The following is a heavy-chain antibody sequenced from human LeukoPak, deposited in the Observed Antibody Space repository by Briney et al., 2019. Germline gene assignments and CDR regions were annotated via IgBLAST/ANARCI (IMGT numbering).Heavy chain of an antibody. CDR2: INPSGGST. Sequence: GASVKVSCKASGYTFSSYYMHWVRQAPGQGLEWMGIINPSGGSTSYAQKLQGRITMTRDTSTSTVYMELSSLRSEDTAVYYCARADSGGDSSGYKWFDPWGQGTLVTVSS. V-gene: IGHV1-46*01. D-gene: IGHD3-22*01. CDR1: GYTFSSYY. J-gene: IGHJ5*02. CDR3: ARADSGGDSSGYKWFDP.